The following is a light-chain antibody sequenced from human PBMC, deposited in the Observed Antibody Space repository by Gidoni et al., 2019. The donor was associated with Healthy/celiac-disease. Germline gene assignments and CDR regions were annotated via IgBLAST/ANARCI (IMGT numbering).Light chain of an antibody. CDR3: QQSYSTLAIT. J-gene: IGKJ5*01. Sequence: DIQMTPSPSSLSASVGDRVTITCRASQSSSSYLNWYQQKPGKAPKLLIYAASSLQSGVPSRFSGSGSGTDFTLTISSLQPEDFATYYCQQSYSTLAITFGQGTRLEIK. V-gene: IGKV1-39*01. CDR1: QSSSSY. CDR2: AAS.